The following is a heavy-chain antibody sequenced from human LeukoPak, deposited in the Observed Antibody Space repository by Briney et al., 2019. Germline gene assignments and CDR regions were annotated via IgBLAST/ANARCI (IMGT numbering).Heavy chain of an antibody. CDR3: ARLDCSGGSCYGGYFDY. D-gene: IGHD2-15*01. Sequence: GESPKISCKGSGYSFTSYWIGWVRQMPGKGLEWMGIIYPGDSDTRYSPSFQGQVTISADKSISTAYLQWSSLKASDTAMYYCARLDCSGGSCYGGYFDYWGQGTLVTVSS. V-gene: IGHV5-51*01. CDR2: IYPGDSDT. CDR1: GYSFTSYW. J-gene: IGHJ4*02.